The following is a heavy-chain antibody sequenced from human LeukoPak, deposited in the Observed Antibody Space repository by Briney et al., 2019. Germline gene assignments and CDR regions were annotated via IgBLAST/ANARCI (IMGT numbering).Heavy chain of an antibody. CDR3: ARGHSSDGTDP. Sequence: SETLSLTCAVYGGSFSGYYWSWIRQPPGKGLEWIGEINHSGSTNYNPSLKSRVTISVDTSKNQFSLKLCSVTAADTAVYYCARGHSSDGTDPWGQGTLVTVSS. CDR2: INHSGST. D-gene: IGHD6-19*01. CDR1: GGSFSGYY. J-gene: IGHJ5*02. V-gene: IGHV4-34*01.